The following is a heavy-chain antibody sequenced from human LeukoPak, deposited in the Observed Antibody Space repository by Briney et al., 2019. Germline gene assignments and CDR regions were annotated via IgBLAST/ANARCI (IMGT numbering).Heavy chain of an antibody. V-gene: IGHV4-61*05. Sequence: PSETLSLTCSVSGGSISGSSYFWGWIRQPPGKGLEWIGYIYYSGSTNYNPSLKSRVTISVDTSKNQFSLKLSSVTAADTAVYYCARQRDSSGYYYFDYWGQGTLVTVSS. J-gene: IGHJ4*02. CDR1: GGSISGSSYF. D-gene: IGHD3-22*01. CDR3: ARQRDSSGYYYFDY. CDR2: IYYSGST.